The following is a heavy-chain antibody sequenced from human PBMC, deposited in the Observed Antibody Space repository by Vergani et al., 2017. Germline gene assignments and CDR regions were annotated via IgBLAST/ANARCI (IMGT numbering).Heavy chain of an antibody. D-gene: IGHD2-21*02. J-gene: IGHJ4*02. V-gene: IGHV3-64D*06. CDR2: ISSNGGST. CDR1: GFTFSSSA. Sequence: EVQLVESGGGLVQPGGSLRLSCSASGFTFSSSAMHWVRQAPGKGLEYVSAISSNGGSTYYADSVKGRFTISRDNSKNTLYLQMSSRRAEDTAVYYGVKDMVTPQCYWGEGTLVTVSS. CDR3: VKDMVTPQCY.